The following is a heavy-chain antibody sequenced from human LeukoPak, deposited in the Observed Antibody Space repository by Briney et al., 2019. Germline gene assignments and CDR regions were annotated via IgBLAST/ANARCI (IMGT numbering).Heavy chain of an antibody. Sequence: ASVKVSCKTSGYAFTSYYIHWVRQAPGQGLEWLGRLNTKTGETNYAQQLQGRVKMSRDTSKNIAYMELSSLRSDDTAVYYCARLGGIVVVPAAIPHDAFDIWGQGTMVTVSS. D-gene: IGHD2-2*02. CDR2: LNTKTGET. CDR3: ARLGGIVVVPAAIPHDAFDI. V-gene: IGHV1-2*02. CDR1: GYAFTSYY. J-gene: IGHJ3*02.